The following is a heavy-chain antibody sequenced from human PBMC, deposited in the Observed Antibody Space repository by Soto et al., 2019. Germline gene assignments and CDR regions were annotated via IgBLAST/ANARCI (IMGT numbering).Heavy chain of an antibody. CDR1: GYAYTTYG. V-gene: IGHV1-18*01. J-gene: IGHJ4*02. Sequence: QVHLVQSGAEVKKPGASVKVSCKGSGYAYTTYGITWVRQAPGQGLEWMGWISAHNGNTNYAQKLQGRVTVTRDTSTSTAYMELRSLRSDDTAVYYCARGRYGDYWGQGALVTVSS. D-gene: IGHD1-1*01. CDR2: ISAHNGNT. CDR3: ARGRYGDY.